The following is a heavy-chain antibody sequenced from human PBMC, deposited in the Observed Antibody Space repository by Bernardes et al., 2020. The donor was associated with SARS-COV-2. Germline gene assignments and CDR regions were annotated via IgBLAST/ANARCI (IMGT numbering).Heavy chain of an antibody. CDR3: AKTRLTLVQGVQLAFDI. J-gene: IGHJ3*02. CDR1: GYTFTSYY. D-gene: IGHD3-10*01. V-gene: IGHV1-46*01. CDR2: INPSGGST. Sequence: SVKVSCKASGYTFTSYYMHWVRQAPGQGLEWMGIINPSGGSTSYAQKFQGRVTMTRDTSTSTVYMELSSLRSEDTAVYYCAKTRLTLVQGVQLAFDIWGQGTMVTVSS.